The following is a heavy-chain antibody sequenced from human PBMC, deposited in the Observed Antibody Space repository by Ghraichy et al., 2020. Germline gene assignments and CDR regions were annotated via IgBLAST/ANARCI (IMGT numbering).Heavy chain of an antibody. V-gene: IGHV3-74*01. CDR1: GFTFSSSW. D-gene: IGHD3-22*01. CDR3: ARGNYDRSGYYYAYGMDV. J-gene: IGHJ6*02. Sequence: GGSLRLSCAASGFTFSSSWMHWVRQAPGKGLVWVSRINRDGSNTSYADSVQGRFTISRDNAKNTLYLQMNSLRADDTAMYYCARGNYDRSGYYYAYGMDVWGQGTTVTVSS. CDR2: INRDGSNT.